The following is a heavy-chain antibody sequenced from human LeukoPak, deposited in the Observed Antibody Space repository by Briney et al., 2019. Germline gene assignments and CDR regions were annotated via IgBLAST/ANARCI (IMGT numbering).Heavy chain of an antibody. J-gene: IGHJ5*02. CDR3: AKDRCSSCYSAGWFDP. CDR2: ISYDGSNK. V-gene: IGHV3-30*18. Sequence: GGSLRLSCAASGFTFSSYGMHWVRQAPGKGLEWVAVISYDGSNKYYADSVKGRFTISRDNSKNTLYLQMNSLRAEDTAVYYCAKDRCSSCYSAGWFDPWGQGTLVTVSS. CDR1: GFTFSSYG. D-gene: IGHD2-15*01.